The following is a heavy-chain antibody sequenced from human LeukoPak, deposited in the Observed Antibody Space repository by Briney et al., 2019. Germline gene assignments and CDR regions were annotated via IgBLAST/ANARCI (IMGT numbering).Heavy chain of an antibody. Sequence: PGGSLRPSCAASGFTFSSYAMSWVRQAPGKGLEWVSAISGSGGSTYYADSVKGRFTISRDNSKNTLYLQMNSLRAEDTAVYYCAKDRLLWFGELSQYNWFDPWGQGTLVTVSS. CDR2: ISGSGGST. V-gene: IGHV3-23*01. J-gene: IGHJ5*02. CDR3: AKDRLLWFGELSQYNWFDP. D-gene: IGHD3-10*01. CDR1: GFTFSSYA.